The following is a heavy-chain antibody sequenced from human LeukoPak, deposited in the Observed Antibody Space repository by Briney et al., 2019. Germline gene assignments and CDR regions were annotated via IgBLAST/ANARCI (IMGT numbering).Heavy chain of an antibody. Sequence: GGSLRLSCAASGFTFSSYGMHWVRQVPGKGLEWVAFIRYDGSNKYYADSVKGRFTISRDNSKNTLYLQMNSLRAEDTAVYYCAKAKEAAFDIWGQGTMVTVSS. J-gene: IGHJ3*02. V-gene: IGHV3-30*02. CDR1: GFTFSSYG. CDR3: AKAKEAAFDI. CDR2: IRYDGSNK.